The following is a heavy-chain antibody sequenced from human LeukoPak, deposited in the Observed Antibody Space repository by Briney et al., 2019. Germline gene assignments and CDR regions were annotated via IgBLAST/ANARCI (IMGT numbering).Heavy chain of an antibody. CDR1: GGSISTYY. Sequence: PSETLSLTCTVSGGSISTYYWSWIRQPPGKGLEWIGYIYYSGSTNYNPSLKSRVTISVDTSKNQFSLKLSSVTAADTAVYYCARRPMAPQSPFDYWGQGTLVTVSS. CDR2: IYYSGST. D-gene: IGHD3-10*01. J-gene: IGHJ4*02. V-gene: IGHV4-59*08. CDR3: ARRPMAPQSPFDY.